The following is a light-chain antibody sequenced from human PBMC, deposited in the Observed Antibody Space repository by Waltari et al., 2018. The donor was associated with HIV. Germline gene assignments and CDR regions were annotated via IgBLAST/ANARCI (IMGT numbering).Light chain of an antibody. CDR1: PSISTY. V-gene: IGKV3-11*01. CDR2: DAS. Sequence: EIVLIQSPATLSLFPGERATLSCRARPSISTYLAWYQQKPGQAPRLLIYDASNSATGIPARFSGSGSGTNFTLPISSLESDDSAVYYGQQRSNWPPWTFGQVTKVEIK. CDR3: QQRSNWPPWT. J-gene: IGKJ1*01.